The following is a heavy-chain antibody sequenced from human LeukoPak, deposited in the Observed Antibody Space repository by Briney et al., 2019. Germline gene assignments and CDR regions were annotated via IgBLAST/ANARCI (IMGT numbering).Heavy chain of an antibody. V-gene: IGHV1-46*01. D-gene: IGHD1-1*01. CDR2: INPSGGST. J-gene: IGHJ3*02. Sequence: ASVKVSCKASGYTFTSYYMHWVRQAPGQGLEWMGIINPSGGSTSYAQKFQDRVTMTRDTSTSTVYMELSSLRSEDTAVYYCARGLLAGTRQGDAFDIWGXGTMVTVSS. CDR1: GYTFTSYY. CDR3: ARGLLAGTRQGDAFDI.